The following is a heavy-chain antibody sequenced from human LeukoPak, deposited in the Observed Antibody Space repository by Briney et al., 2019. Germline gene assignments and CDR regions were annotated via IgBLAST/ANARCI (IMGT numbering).Heavy chain of an antibody. CDR2: IYSGGST. J-gene: IGHJ6*02. Sequence: GGSLRLSCAASGFTVSNENINWVRQAPGKGLEWVSVIYSGGSTYYADSVKGRFTISRDNSKNTLYLQMNSLRAEDTAVYYCARDNTMVRGVKYYGMDVWGQGTTVTVSS. CDR3: ARDNTMVRGVKYYGMDV. V-gene: IGHV3-53*01. CDR1: GFTVSNEN. D-gene: IGHD3-10*01.